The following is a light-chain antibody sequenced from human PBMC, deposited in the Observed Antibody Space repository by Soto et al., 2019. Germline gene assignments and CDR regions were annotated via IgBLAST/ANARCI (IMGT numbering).Light chain of an antibody. J-gene: IGKJ2*01. CDR2: GAS. Sequence: EIVMTQSPATLSVSPGERATLSCRASQSVSSILAWYQQKPGQAPRLLIYGASTRATGIPARFSGSGSGTEFTLTISSLQSEDFAVYYCQQYNNWPRSYTFGQGTKLEIK. CDR1: QSVSSI. V-gene: IGKV3-15*01. CDR3: QQYNNWPRSYT.